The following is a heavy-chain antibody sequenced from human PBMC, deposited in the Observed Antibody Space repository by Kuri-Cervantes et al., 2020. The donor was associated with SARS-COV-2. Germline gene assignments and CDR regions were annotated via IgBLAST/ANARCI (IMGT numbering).Heavy chain of an antibody. CDR2: IRYDGSND. D-gene: IGHD4-11*01. CDR3: AKDDHSTYWYRDLGSLQH. CDR1: GLTFGDYA. J-gene: IGHJ1*01. V-gene: IGHV3-30*02. Sequence: GESLKISCTASGLTFGDYAMSWVRQAPGKGLAWVAFIRYDGSNDYYADSAKGRVTISRDNSKNMLYLQMNSLRPKDTALYYCAKDDHSTYWYRDLGSLQHWGQGTLVTVSS.